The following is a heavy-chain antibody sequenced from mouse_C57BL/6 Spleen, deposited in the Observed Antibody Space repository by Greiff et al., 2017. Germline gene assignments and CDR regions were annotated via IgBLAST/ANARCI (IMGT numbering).Heavy chain of an antibody. CDR1: GYTFTNYW. D-gene: IGHD1-1*01. CDR2: IYPGGGYT. CDR3: ARRVTTVPYFDY. V-gene: IGHV1-63*01. J-gene: IGHJ2*01. Sequence: LQESGAELVRPGTSVKMSCKASGYTFTNYWIGWAKQRPGHGLEWIGDIYPGGGYTNYNEKFKGKATLTADKSSSTAYMQFSSLTSEDSAIYYCARRVTTVPYFDYWGQGTTLTVSS.